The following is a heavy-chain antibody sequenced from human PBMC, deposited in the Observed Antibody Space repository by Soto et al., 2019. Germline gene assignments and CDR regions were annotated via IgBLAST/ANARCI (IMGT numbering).Heavy chain of an antibody. CDR2: TFYRSGWTF. D-gene: IGHD3-10*01. Sequence: QVQLQQSGPGLVKPSQTLSVTCGISGDSVSSNNAAWNWIRQSPSRGLEWLGRTFYRSGWTFDYAVSVKSRLTINPYTSKNQLSLQLKSVTDDDTAVYYCARENTMIRGVINPLDYWGQGTLVTVSS. V-gene: IGHV6-1*01. CDR3: ARENTMIRGVINPLDY. CDR1: GDSVSSNNAA. J-gene: IGHJ4*02.